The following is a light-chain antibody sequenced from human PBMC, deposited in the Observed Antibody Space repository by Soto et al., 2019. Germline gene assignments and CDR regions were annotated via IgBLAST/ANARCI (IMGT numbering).Light chain of an antibody. CDR2: AAS. CDR1: QGINNY. V-gene: IGKV1-27*01. Sequence: DIQITQSPSSLSASVGDRVTITCRASQGINNYLAWYQQKPGKAPKLLMYAASTLQSGVPFRFSGSKSATDFNLTISCLQPEDVATYYCQKYNCAPFTFGPGTKVDI. J-gene: IGKJ3*01. CDR3: QKYNCAPFT.